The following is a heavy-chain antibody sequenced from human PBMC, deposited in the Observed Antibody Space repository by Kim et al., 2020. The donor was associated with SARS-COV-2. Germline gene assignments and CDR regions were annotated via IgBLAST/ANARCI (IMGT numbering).Heavy chain of an antibody. D-gene: IGHD6-19*01. CDR1: GFTFDDYA. Sequence: GGSLRLSCAASGFTFDDYAIQWVRQVPGKGLEWVSLISRDGGERKYADSVKGRFTISRDNSKKSVYLQMNSLRSEDTALYYCVRGQQWLIKNWGQGTQVTVSS. CDR3: VRGQQWLIKN. J-gene: IGHJ4*02. V-gene: IGHV3-43*02. CDR2: ISRDGGER.